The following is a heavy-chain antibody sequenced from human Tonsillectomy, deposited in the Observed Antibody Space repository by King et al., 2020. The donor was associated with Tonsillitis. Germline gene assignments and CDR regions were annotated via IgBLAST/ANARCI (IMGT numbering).Heavy chain of an antibody. Sequence: VQLQESGPGLVKPSETLSLTCTVSGGSISNYYWSWIRQPPGKGLEWIGYIYYSGSSNYNPSLKSRVTISVDTSKNQFSLKLSSVTAADTAVYYFARGNTPRGYYYYGMDVWGQGTTVTVSS. CDR2: IYYSGSS. CDR3: ARGNTPRGYYYYGMDV. V-gene: IGHV4-59*01. D-gene: IGHD5-18*01. CDR1: GGSISNYY. J-gene: IGHJ6*02.